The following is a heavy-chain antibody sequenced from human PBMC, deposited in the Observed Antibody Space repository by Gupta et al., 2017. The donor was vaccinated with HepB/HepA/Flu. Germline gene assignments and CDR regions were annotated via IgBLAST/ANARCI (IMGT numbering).Heavy chain of an antibody. D-gene: IGHD3-10*01. CDR2: ISWNSGSI. Sequence: EVQLVESGGGLVQLGRSLRLSCAASGFTLDDYAMHWARQAPGKGLEWVSGISWNSGSIGYADSVKGRFTISRDNAKNSLYLQMNSLRAEDTALYYCAKGLPISGSYSSIYYYYGMDVWGQGTTVTVSS. J-gene: IGHJ6*02. CDR3: AKGLPISGSYSSIYYYYGMDV. V-gene: IGHV3-9*01. CDR1: GFTLDDYA.